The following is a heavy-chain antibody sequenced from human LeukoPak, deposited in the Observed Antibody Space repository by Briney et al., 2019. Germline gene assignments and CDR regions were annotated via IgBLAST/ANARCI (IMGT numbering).Heavy chain of an antibody. J-gene: IGHJ4*02. V-gene: IGHV3-48*04. CDR2: ISSSGSTI. CDR1: GFTFSSYG. D-gene: IGHD3-10*01. Sequence: GGSLRLSCAASGFTFSSYGMSWARQAPGKGLEWVSYISSSGSTIYYADSVKGRFTISRDNAKNSLYLQMNSLRAEDTAVYYCARAKGEYYFDYWGQGTLVTVSS. CDR3: ARAKGEYYFDY.